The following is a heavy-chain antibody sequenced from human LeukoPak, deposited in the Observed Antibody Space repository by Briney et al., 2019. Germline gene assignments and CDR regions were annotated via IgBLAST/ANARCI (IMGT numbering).Heavy chain of an antibody. CDR1: GFTFSSYA. CDR2: ISGSGGST. D-gene: IGHD3-22*01. J-gene: IGHJ3*02. Sequence: GGSLRLSCAASGFTFSSYAMSWVRQAPGKGLEWVSAISGSGGSTYYADSVKGRFTISRDNSKNTLYLQMNSLRAEDTAVYYCTTDNYYDSSGYYSPNAFDIWGQGTMVTVSS. CDR3: TTDNYYDSSGYYSPNAFDI. V-gene: IGHV3-23*01.